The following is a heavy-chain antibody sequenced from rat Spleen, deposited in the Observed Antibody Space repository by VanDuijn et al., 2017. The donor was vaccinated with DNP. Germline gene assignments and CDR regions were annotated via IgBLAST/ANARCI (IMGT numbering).Heavy chain of an antibody. J-gene: IGHJ4*01. V-gene: IGHV5S11*01. CDR3: ARHGEVHLRYAMDA. D-gene: IGHD1-5*01. CDR1: GFTFSDYG. Sequence: EVQLVESGGGLVQPGGSMKLSCAASGFTFSDYGMAWVLQAPTKGLEWVASINYDGTNTYYRDSVKGRFTISRDNAKNTLYLQMESLRSEETATYYCARHGEVHLRYAMDAWGQGTSVTVSS. CDR2: INYDGTNT.